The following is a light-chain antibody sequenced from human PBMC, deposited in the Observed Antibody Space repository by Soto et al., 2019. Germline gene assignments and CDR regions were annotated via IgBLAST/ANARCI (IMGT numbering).Light chain of an antibody. CDR1: QGISSY. Sequence: AIRMTQSPSSLSASTGDRVTITCRASQGISSYLAWYQQKPGKAPKLLIYAASTLQSGVPSRFSGSGSGTEFTLTISCLQSEDFATYSCQQYYSYPYTFGQGTKLEIK. CDR2: AAS. CDR3: QQYYSYPYT. J-gene: IGKJ2*01. V-gene: IGKV1-8*01.